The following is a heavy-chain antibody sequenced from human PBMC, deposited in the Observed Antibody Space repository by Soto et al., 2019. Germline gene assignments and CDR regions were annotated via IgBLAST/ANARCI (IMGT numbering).Heavy chain of an antibody. V-gene: IGHV3-23*01. CDR3: VKKSIGTVTNPVYWSFDL. Sequence: EVQLLESGGGLIQPGGSLRLSYTASGLTFINYAMNWVRQAPGKGLEWVSGTSGGGDVAFYADSVKGRFAISRDNSKNTLYLQMNSLRAEDTALYYCVKKSIGTVTNPVYWSFDLWGRGTLVTVSS. CDR1: GLTFINYA. CDR2: TSGGGDVA. D-gene: IGHD4-17*01. J-gene: IGHJ2*01.